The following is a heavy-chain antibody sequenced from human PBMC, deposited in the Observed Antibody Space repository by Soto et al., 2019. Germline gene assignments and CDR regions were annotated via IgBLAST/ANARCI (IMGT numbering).Heavy chain of an antibody. CDR2: LYSGGRT. D-gene: IGHD6-13*01. CDR1: GFTVSSSY. Sequence: GGSLSLSCAASGFTVSSSYMNWVRQAPGKGPEWVSVLYSGGRTDYADSVKGRFTISRDNSHNTLYLQMNSLRAEDTAVYFCARDGDSSTWYYFDYWGQGTLVTVSS. CDR3: ARDGDSSTWYYFDY. J-gene: IGHJ4*02. V-gene: IGHV3-66*01.